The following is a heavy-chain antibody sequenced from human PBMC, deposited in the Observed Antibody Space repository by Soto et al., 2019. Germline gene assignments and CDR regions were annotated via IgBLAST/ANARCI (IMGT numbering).Heavy chain of an antibody. CDR1: GFTFSSYW. CDR2: INSDGSST. CDR3: AMAGDYGDYDMSSGGYYYYGMDV. J-gene: IGHJ6*02. D-gene: IGHD4-17*01. V-gene: IGHV3-74*01. Sequence: GGSLRLSCAASGFTFSSYWMHWVRQAPGKGLVWVSRINSDGSSTSYADSVKGRFTISRDNAKNTLYQQMNSLRAEDTAVYYCAMAGDYGDYDMSSGGYYYYGMDVWGQGTTVTVSS.